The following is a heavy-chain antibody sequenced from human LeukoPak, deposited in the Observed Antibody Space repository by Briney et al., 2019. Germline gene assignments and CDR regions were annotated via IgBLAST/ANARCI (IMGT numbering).Heavy chain of an antibody. Sequence: GGSLRLSCAASGFTFSNAWMSWVRQAPGKGLEWVGRIKSITDGGTTDYAAPVKGRFTISRDDSKNTLYLQMNSLKTEDTAVYYCTTGPALYYYDSSADYWGQGTLVTVSS. CDR1: GFTFSNAW. CDR2: IKSITDGGTT. J-gene: IGHJ4*02. CDR3: TTGPALYYYDSSADY. D-gene: IGHD3-22*01. V-gene: IGHV3-15*01.